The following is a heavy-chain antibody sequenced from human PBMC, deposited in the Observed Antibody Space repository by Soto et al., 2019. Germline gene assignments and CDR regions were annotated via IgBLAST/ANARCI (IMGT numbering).Heavy chain of an antibody. Sequence: QITLKESGPTLVKPTQTLTLTCTFSGFSLSTSGVGVGWIRQPPGKALEWLALIYWDDDKRYSRSLKSRLTITKDTSKNQVVLTMTNMDPVDTATYYCAHRPSYCSGGSCYSGFDYWGQGTLVTVSS. V-gene: IGHV2-5*02. D-gene: IGHD2-15*01. CDR1: GFSLSTSGVG. J-gene: IGHJ4*02. CDR2: IYWDDDK. CDR3: AHRPSYCSGGSCYSGFDY.